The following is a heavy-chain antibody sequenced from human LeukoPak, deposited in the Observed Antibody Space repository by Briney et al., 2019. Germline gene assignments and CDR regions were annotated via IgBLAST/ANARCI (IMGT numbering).Heavy chain of an antibody. CDR2: ISYDGSNK. Sequence: GRSLRLSCAASGFTFSSYGMHWVRQAPGKGLEWVAVISYDGSNKYYADSVKGRFTISRDNSKNTLYLQMNSLRAEDTAVYHCAKDRGAYCGGDCYSGFDYWGQGTLVTVSS. V-gene: IGHV3-30*18. D-gene: IGHD2-21*02. CDR1: GFTFSSYG. J-gene: IGHJ4*02. CDR3: AKDRGAYCGGDCYSGFDY.